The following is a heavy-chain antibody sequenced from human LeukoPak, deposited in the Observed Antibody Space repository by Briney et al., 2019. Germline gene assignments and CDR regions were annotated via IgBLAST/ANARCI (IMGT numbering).Heavy chain of an antibody. CDR1: GYTFTTYG. CDR3: AKDWSSSWYGLFDY. CDR2: ISTYDDGT. D-gene: IGHD6-13*01. Sequence: ASVMVSCKASGYTFTTYGINWVRPAPGQGLEWMGWISTYDDGTNYAQKFRDRVTMLRDTSTSTAYMELRSLRSDDTAVYYCAKDWSSSWYGLFDYWGQGTLVTVSS. J-gene: IGHJ4*02. V-gene: IGHV1-18*01.